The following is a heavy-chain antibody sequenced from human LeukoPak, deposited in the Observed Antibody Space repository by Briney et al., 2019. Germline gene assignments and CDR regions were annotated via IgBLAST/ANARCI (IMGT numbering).Heavy chain of an antibody. CDR2: IRYDGNEN. J-gene: IGHJ3*02. CDR3: ASGSGAFDT. CDR1: GFTFSNSG. V-gene: IGHV3-30*02. Sequence: GGSLRLSCEASGFTFSNSGMHWVRQAPGKGLEWVAFIRYDGNENFYGDSVKGRFTISRDNSKNTLYLQMNSLRAEDTAVYYCASGSGAFDTWGQGTMVTVSS. D-gene: IGHD3-10*01.